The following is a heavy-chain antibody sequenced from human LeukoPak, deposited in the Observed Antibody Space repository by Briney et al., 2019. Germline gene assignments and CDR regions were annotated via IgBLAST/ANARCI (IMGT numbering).Heavy chain of an antibody. CDR1: GFTFRSNE. V-gene: IGHV3-48*03. CDR2: ISSSGSTI. J-gene: IGHJ3*02. CDR3: ASGVHYTSGWIDI. D-gene: IGHD6-19*01. Sequence: PGGPLRLSCAASGFTFRSNETNWVRQAPGKGLEWLSYISSSGSTIHYVDSVKGRFTISRDNAKNSLFLQMNSLRAEDTAVYYCASGVHYTSGWIDIWGQGTMVTVSS.